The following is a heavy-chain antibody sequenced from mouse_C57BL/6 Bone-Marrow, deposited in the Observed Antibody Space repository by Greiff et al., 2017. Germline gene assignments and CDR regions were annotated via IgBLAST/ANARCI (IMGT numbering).Heavy chain of an antibody. D-gene: IGHD2-1*01. CDR1: GYTFTSYW. V-gene: IGHV1-55*01. CDR2: IYPGSGST. Sequence: QVQLQQPGAELVKPGASVKMSCKASGYTFTSYWITWVKQRPGQGLEWIGDIYPGSGSTNYNEKFQSKATLTVDTSSSTAYMQLSSLTSEDSAVYYCAGRLYYGNYVGFAYWGQGTLVTVSA. CDR3: AGRLYYGNYVGFAY. J-gene: IGHJ3*01.